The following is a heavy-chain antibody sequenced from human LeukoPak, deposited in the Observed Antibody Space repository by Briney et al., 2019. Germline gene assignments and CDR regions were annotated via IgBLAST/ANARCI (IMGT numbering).Heavy chain of an antibody. J-gene: IGHJ3*02. D-gene: IGHD3-10*01. Sequence: GGSLRLSCAAPGFTLSSYWMSWVRQAPGKGLEWMANIKEDGSEKYYVDSVEGRFTISRDNAKNSLYLHMNSLTAEDTAMYYCARDWVAGVPFDAFDIWSQGTMVSVSS. V-gene: IGHV3-7*01. CDR3: ARDWVAGVPFDAFDI. CDR2: IKEDGSEK. CDR1: GFTLSSYW.